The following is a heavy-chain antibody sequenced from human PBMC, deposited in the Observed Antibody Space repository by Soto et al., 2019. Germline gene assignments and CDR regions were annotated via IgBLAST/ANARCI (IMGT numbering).Heavy chain of an antibody. Sequence: QVQLPESGPGLVKPSGTLSLTCAVSGGSISRSNWWSWVRQPPGKGLEWIGQIYHSGRTNYNPSLKSRVTISVDKSKNQLSLNLRSVTAADTAVDYCARDRDEFDYWGQGTLVTVSS. CDR2: IYHSGRT. CDR1: GGSISRSNW. V-gene: IGHV4-4*02. J-gene: IGHJ4*02. CDR3: ARDRDEFDY. D-gene: IGHD3-10*01.